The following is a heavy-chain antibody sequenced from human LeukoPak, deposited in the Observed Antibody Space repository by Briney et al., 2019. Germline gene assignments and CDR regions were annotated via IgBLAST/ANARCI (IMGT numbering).Heavy chain of an antibody. J-gene: IGHJ4*02. CDR1: GFTFGTHA. V-gene: IGHV3-23*01. CDR3: AARPGDLAVPFDY. D-gene: IGHD3-10*01. CDR2: ISGSDDIT. Sequence: PGGSLRLSCGASGFTFGTHAMTWVRQAPGKGLEYVSLISGSDDITYYAHSLKDPFTISRDNSKNPLYLQLHSLRAEDTAVYYCAARPGDLAVPFDYWGQGTLVTVSS.